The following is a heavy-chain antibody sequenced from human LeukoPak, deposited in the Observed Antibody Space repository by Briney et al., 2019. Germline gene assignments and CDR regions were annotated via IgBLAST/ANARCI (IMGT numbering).Heavy chain of an antibody. Sequence: ASVKVSCKASGYTFTSYGISWVRQAPGQGREWMGWISAYNGNTNYAQKLQGRVTMTTDTSTSTAYMELRSLRSDDTAVYYCAREAYYYDSSGYYYFDYWGQGTLVTVSS. D-gene: IGHD3-22*01. CDR2: ISAYNGNT. V-gene: IGHV1-18*01. J-gene: IGHJ4*02. CDR3: AREAYYYDSSGYYYFDY. CDR1: GYTFTSYG.